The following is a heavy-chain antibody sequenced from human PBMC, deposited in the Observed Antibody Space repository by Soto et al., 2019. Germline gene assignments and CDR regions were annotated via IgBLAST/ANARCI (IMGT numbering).Heavy chain of an antibody. CDR1: GGTFSSYA. Sequence: ASVKVSCKASGGTFSSYAISWVRQAPGQGLEWMGGIIPIFGTANYAQKFQGRVTITADESTSTAYMELSSLRSEDTAVYYCARYIVLVPAAIEADYYYGMDVWGQGTTVTVSS. J-gene: IGHJ6*02. CDR3: ARYIVLVPAAIEADYYYGMDV. V-gene: IGHV1-69*13. D-gene: IGHD2-2*02. CDR2: IIPIFGTA.